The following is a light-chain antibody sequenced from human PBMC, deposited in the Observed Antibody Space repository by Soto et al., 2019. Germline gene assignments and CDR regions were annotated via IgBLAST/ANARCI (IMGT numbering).Light chain of an antibody. V-gene: IGLV2-11*01. CDR1: SSDVGGYNY. J-gene: IGLJ1*01. CDR3: CSYAGSYTWG. Sequence: QSALTQPRSVSGSPGQSVTISCTGTSSDVGGYNYVSWYQQHPGKAPKLMIYDVSKRPSGVPDRFSGSKSGNTASLTISGLQAEDEADYYCCSYAGSYTWGFGTGTKLTVL. CDR2: DVS.